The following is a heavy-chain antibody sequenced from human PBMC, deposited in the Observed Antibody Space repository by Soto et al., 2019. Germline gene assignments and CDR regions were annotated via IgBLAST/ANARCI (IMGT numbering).Heavy chain of an antibody. J-gene: IGHJ4*02. CDR3: AMCSGGSCYEGGIDY. CDR2: ISSSSSTI. CDR1: GFTFSSYS. Sequence: GGSLRLSCAASGFTFSSYSMNWVRQAPGKGLEWVSYISSSSSTIYYADSVKGRFTISRDNAKNSLYLQMNSLRAEDTAVYYCAMCSGGSCYEGGIDYWGQGTLVTVSS. V-gene: IGHV3-48*01. D-gene: IGHD2-15*01.